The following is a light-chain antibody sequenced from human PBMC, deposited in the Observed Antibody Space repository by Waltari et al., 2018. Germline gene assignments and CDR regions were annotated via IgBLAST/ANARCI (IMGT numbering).Light chain of an antibody. CDR3: QQYITSPVT. V-gene: IGKV4-1*01. Sequence: DIVMTQSPDSLAVSLGERATINCKSSPSVLYSSNNKNYLAWYQQKPGQPPKLLIYWASTRESGVPDRFSGSGSATNFTLTINSLQAEDVAVYWCQQYITSPVTFGQGTRLEIK. J-gene: IGKJ5*01. CDR1: PSVLYSSNNKNY. CDR2: WAS.